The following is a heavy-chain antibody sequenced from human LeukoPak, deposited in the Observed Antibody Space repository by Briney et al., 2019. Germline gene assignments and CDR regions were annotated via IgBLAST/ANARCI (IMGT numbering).Heavy chain of an antibody. CDR1: GGSISGTYY. V-gene: IGHV4-59*08. Sequence: PSETLSLTCTVSGGSISGTYYGRWIRQPPGKGLEWIGYIYYTGTTDSNPSLKSRVTISLDTSKNQFSLNLSSVTAADTAVYYCARRWVYDKRAFDTWGQGTMVTVSS. CDR2: IYYTGTT. CDR3: ARRWVYDKRAFDT. D-gene: IGHD3-16*01. J-gene: IGHJ3*02.